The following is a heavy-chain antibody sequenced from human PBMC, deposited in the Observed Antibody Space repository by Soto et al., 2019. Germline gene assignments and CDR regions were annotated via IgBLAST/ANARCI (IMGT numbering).Heavy chain of an antibody. Sequence: GGSLRLSCAASGFTFSSYAMSWVRQAPGKGLEWVSAISGSGGSTYYADSVKGQFNSSRDNSKNTLYLQMNSLRAEDTAVYYCAKDGSGSGSYFEGDAFDIWGQGTMVTVSS. D-gene: IGHD1-26*01. J-gene: IGHJ3*02. V-gene: IGHV3-23*01. CDR3: AKDGSGSGSYFEGDAFDI. CDR1: GFTFSSYA. CDR2: ISGSGGST.